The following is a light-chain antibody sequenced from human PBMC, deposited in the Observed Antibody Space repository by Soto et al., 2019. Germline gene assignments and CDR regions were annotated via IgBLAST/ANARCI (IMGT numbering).Light chain of an antibody. V-gene: IGKV4-1*01. CDR1: LSLFFMAKNEHF. J-gene: IGKJ5*01. CDR3: QQYFTTPHT. CDR2: WAS. Sequence: IVMTQSPDSLAVSLGERATINCRSSLSLFFMAKNEHFFSWYQQKPGQPPKLLIYWASTRESGVPDRFSGSGSGTDFTLTINSVQPEDVAVYYCQQYFTTPHTFGQGTRLEIK.